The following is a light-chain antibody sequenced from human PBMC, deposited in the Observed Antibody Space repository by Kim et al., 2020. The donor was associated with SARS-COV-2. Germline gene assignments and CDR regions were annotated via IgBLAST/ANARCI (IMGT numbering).Light chain of an antibody. J-gene: IGKJ1*01. CDR2: KAS. Sequence: APLGDRVTITCRASQSISSWLAWYQQKPGKAPKLLIYKASSLESGVPSRFSGSGSGTEFTLTISSLQPDDFATYYCQQYNSYSGTFGQGTKVDIK. V-gene: IGKV1-5*03. CDR3: QQYNSYSGT. CDR1: QSISSW.